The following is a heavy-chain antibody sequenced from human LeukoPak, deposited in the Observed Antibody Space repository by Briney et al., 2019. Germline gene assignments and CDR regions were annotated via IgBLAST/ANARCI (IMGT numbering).Heavy chain of an antibody. CDR1: GYTFTVYY. V-gene: IGHV1-2*02. D-gene: IGHD3-16*01. Sequence: ASVNVSYKASGYTFTVYYMHWVRQAPGQGLEWMGWINPNSGGTNYAQKFQGRVTITRDTSISTAYMELSRLRSDDTAVYYCARTGHWGIDYWGQGTLVTVSS. CDR2: INPNSGGT. J-gene: IGHJ4*02. CDR3: ARTGHWGIDY.